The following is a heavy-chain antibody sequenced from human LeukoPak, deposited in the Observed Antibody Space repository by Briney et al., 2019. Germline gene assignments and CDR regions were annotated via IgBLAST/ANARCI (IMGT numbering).Heavy chain of an antibody. V-gene: IGHV3-7*01. CDR1: GFTFSSYA. CDR2: IKQDGSEK. J-gene: IGHJ4*02. CDR3: ARVKTSYGATPNFDY. D-gene: IGHD1-26*01. Sequence: GGSLRLSCAASGFTFSSYAMSWVRQAPGKGLEWVANIKQDGSEKYYVDSVKGRFTISRDNAKNSLYLQMNSLRAEDTAVYYCARVKTSYGATPNFDYWGQGTLVTVSS.